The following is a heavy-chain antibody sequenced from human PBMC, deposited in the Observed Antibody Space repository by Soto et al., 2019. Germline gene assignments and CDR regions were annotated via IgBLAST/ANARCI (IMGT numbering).Heavy chain of an antibody. CDR1: GGTFSNYA. D-gene: IGHD2-15*01. CDR3: ARHLLTNFYYYMDV. CDR2: IIPIFGNT. J-gene: IGHJ6*03. V-gene: IGHV1-69*05. Sequence: SVKVSCKASGGTFSNYAVSWVRQAPGQGLEWMGGIIPIFGNTNYAQKLQGRVTITTDTSTSTAYMELRSLRSDDTAVYYCARHLLTNFYYYMDVWGKGTTVTVSS.